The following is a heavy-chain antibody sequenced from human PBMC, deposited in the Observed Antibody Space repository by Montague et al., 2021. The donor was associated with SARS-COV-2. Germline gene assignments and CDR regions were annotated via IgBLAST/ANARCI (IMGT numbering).Heavy chain of an antibody. J-gene: IGHJ6*02. CDR3: ARGSTGWYAIFGHYGMDV. CDR1: RLTFSDFW. Sequence: SLRLSCAASRLTFSDFWMNWVRQAPGKGLEWVADIKHDGSEKSYVDSVKGRFTISRDNAKNSLYLQMNNLRAEDTAVYYCARGSTGWYAIFGHYGMDVWGQGTTVTVSS. CDR2: IKHDGSEK. V-gene: IGHV3-7*01. D-gene: IGHD6-19*01.